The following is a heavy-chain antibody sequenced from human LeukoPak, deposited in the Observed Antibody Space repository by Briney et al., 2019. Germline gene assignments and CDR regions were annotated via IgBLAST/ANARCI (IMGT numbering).Heavy chain of an antibody. J-gene: IGHJ3*02. CDR3: ARDDGRYFDRLGHDAFDI. Sequence: SVKVSCKASGGTFSTYAISWVRQAPGQGLEWMGGIIPIFGTSNYAQNFQGRVTITADESTSTAYMELSSLRSEDPAVYYCARDDGRYFDRLGHDAFDIWGQGTLVTVSS. D-gene: IGHD3-9*01. CDR2: IIPIFGTS. CDR1: GGTFSTYA. V-gene: IGHV1-69*13.